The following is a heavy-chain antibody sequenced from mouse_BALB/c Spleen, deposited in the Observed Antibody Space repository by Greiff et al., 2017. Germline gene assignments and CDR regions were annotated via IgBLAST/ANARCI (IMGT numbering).Heavy chain of an antibody. V-gene: IGHV1S81*02. CDR2: INPSNGRT. CDR1: GYTFTSYW. D-gene: IGHD2-14*01. CDR3: ARGSYYRYDEEDYYAMDY. J-gene: IGHJ4*01. Sequence: VQLQQPGAELVKPGASVKLSCKASGYTFTSYWMHWVKQRPGQGLEWIGEINPSNGRTNYNEKFKSKATLTVDKSSSTAYMQLSSLTSEDSAVYYCARGSYYRYDEEDYYAMDYWGQGTSVTVSS.